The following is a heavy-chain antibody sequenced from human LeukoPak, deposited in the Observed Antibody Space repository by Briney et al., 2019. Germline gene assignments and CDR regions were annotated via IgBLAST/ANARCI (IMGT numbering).Heavy chain of an antibody. CDR1: GYTFTSYD. D-gene: IGHD5-18*01. CDR2: MNPNSGNT. V-gene: IGHV1-8*01. Sequence: ASVKVSCKASGYTFTSYDISWVRQATGQGLEWMGWMNPNSGNTGYAQKFQGRVTMTRNTSISTAYMELSSLRSEDTAVYYCASRIQLWSYYYYYGMDVWGQGTTVTVSS. CDR3: ASRIQLWSYYYYYGMDV. J-gene: IGHJ6*02.